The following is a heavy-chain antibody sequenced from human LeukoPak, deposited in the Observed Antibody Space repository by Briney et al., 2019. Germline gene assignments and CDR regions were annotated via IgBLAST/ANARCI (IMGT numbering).Heavy chain of an antibody. CDR1: GFTFSSYS. D-gene: IGHD4-23*01. Sequence: GGSLRLSCAASGFTFSSYSMNWVRQAPGKGLEWVSSISSSSYIYYADSVKGRFTISRDNAKNSLYLQMNSLRAEDTAVYYCARDWTTVVTSDYWGQGTLVTVSS. CDR3: ARDWTTVVTSDY. V-gene: IGHV3-21*01. CDR2: ISSSSYI. J-gene: IGHJ4*02.